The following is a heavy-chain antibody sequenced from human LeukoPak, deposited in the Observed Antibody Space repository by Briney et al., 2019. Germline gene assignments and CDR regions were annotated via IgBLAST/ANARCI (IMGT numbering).Heavy chain of an antibody. Sequence: SETLSLTYTVSGASSSSYYWSWIRQPAGKGLEWIGRIYTSGNTHYNPSLKSRVTMSVDTSKNQFSLKLSSVTAADTAVYYCARSPLSNSGYYSFDYWGQGTLVTVSS. CDR3: ARSPLSNSGYYSFDY. CDR2: IYTSGNT. J-gene: IGHJ4*02. V-gene: IGHV4-4*07. CDR1: GASSSSYY. D-gene: IGHD3-22*01.